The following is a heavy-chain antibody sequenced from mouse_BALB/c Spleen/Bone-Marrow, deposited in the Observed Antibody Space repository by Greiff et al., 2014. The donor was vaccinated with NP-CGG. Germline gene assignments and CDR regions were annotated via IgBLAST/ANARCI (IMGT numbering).Heavy chain of an antibody. CDR3: ARGGRLTGYYFDY. CDR1: GYAFSSYW. V-gene: IGHV1-80*01. Sequence: QVHVKQSGAELVRPGSSVKISCKASGYAFSSYWMNWVKQRPGQGLEWIGQIYPGDGDTNYNGNFKDKATLTTDKSSTTAYMQLSSLTSEDSAVYFCARGGRLTGYYFDYRGQGTTLTVSS. CDR2: IYPGDGDT. J-gene: IGHJ2*01. D-gene: IGHD4-1*01.